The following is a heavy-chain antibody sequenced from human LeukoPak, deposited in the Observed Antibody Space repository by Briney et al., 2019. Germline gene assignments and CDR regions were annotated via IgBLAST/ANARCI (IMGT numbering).Heavy chain of an antibody. D-gene: IGHD6-19*01. Sequence: GGSLRLSCAASGFTFSSYAMSWVRQAPGKGLERVSGISGSGGSTYYADSVKGRFTISRDNSKNTLYLQMNSLRAEDTAVYSCAKALKQWLVPGAFDLWGQGTMVTVSS. J-gene: IGHJ3*01. CDR1: GFTFSSYA. CDR3: AKALKQWLVPGAFDL. CDR2: ISGSGGST. V-gene: IGHV3-23*01.